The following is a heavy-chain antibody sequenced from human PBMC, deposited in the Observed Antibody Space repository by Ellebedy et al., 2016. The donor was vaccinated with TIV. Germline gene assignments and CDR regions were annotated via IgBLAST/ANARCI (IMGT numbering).Heavy chain of an antibody. J-gene: IGHJ4*02. D-gene: IGHD7-27*01. V-gene: IGHV4-30-2*01. CDR1: GASITRDGYS. CDR2: IYPGGRR. Sequence: SDTLSLTXTVYGASITRDGYSWTSIRQPPGKDLEWIGYIYPGGRRKSNPSLQSRVAISIDTSNNQFSLRLTSLTAADTAVYYCARETNWYYFDFWGQGSLVTVSS. CDR3: ARETNWYYFDF.